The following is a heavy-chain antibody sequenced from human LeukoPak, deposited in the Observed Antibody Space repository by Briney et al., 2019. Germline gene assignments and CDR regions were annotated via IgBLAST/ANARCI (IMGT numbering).Heavy chain of an antibody. J-gene: IGHJ4*02. Sequence: PSQTLSLTCTVSGGSISSGSYYWSWIRQPAGKGLEWIGRIYISGRTNYNPSLKSRVTISIDTSKNQFSLNLSSVTAADTAVYFCARTHYDVLTGYYSGGGPFDYWGQGTLVTVSS. CDR1: GGSISSGSYY. CDR3: ARTHYDVLTGYYSGGGPFDY. CDR2: IYISGRT. D-gene: IGHD3-9*01. V-gene: IGHV4-61*02.